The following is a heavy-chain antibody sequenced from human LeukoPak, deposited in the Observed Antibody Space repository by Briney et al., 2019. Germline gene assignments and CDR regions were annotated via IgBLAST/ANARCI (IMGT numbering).Heavy chain of an antibody. CDR1: GFTFSNAR. J-gene: IGHJ4*02. CDR3: TTSPYCGGDCYS. V-gene: IGHV3-15*01. CDR2: IKSKTDGGTT. Sequence: GGSLRLSCAASGFTFSNARMSWVRQAPGKGLEWVGRIKSKTDGGTTDYAAPVKGRFTISRDDSKNTLYLQMNSLKTEDTAVYYCTTSPYCGGDCYSWGQGTLVTVSS. D-gene: IGHD2-21*02.